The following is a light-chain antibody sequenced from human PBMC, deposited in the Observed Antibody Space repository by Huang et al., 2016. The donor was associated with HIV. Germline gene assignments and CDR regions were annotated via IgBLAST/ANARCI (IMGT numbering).Light chain of an antibody. V-gene: IGKV3-15*01. CDR1: QRVSSN. CDR2: GAS. CDR3: QQYNNWPLT. J-gene: IGKJ4*01. Sequence: EIVMTQSPATLSVSPGQRATLSCRASQRVSSNLAWYQQKPGQAPRLLIYGASTRATAFPARFSGSGSGTEFTLTINSLQSEDFAVYYCQQYNNWPLTFGGGTKVENK.